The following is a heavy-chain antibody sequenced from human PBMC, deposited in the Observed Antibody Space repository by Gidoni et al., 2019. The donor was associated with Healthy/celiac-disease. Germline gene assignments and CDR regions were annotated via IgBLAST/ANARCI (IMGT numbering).Heavy chain of an antibody. Sequence: QVQLVESGGGVVQPGRSLRISCSASGFTFSSYAIHWARQAPVKGLDVVSVISYDGSNKYYADAVKGRFTISRDNSKNTLYLQMNSLRAEDTAVYYCARDSEAHSYVAGVHYYYYYGMDVWGQGTTVTVSS. J-gene: IGHJ6*02. CDR2: ISYDGSNK. V-gene: IGHV3-30-3*01. CDR1: GFTFSSYA. CDR3: ARDSEAHSYVAGVHYYYYYGMDV. D-gene: IGHD3-16*01.